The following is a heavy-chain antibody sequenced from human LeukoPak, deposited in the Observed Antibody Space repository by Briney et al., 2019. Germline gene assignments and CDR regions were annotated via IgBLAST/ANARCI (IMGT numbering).Heavy chain of an antibody. Sequence: GGSLRLSCAASGFTFSSYSMNWVRQAPGKGLEWVSYISSSSSTIYYADSVKGRFTISRDSSKNTLYLQMNSLRAEDTAVYYCAKDRDKTYYYDSSGKAVFGYWGQGTLVTVSS. CDR3: AKDRDKTYYYDSSGKAVFGY. V-gene: IGHV3-48*01. J-gene: IGHJ4*02. CDR2: ISSSSSTI. CDR1: GFTFSSYS. D-gene: IGHD3-22*01.